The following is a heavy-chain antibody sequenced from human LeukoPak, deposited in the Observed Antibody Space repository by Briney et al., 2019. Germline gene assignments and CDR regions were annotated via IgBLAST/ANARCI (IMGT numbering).Heavy chain of an antibody. V-gene: IGHV4-31*03. CDR1: GGSVNNGPYY. CDR2: IYYSGST. D-gene: IGHD2-15*01. J-gene: IGHJ4*02. CDR3: ARGRGRVVAATLYYFDY. Sequence: SETLSLTCTVSGGSVNNGPYYWSWIRQHPGKGLEWIGYIYYSGSTYYNTSLKGRVTISVDTSKNQLSLKLSSVTAADTAVYYCARGRGRVVAATLYYFDYWGQGALVTVSS.